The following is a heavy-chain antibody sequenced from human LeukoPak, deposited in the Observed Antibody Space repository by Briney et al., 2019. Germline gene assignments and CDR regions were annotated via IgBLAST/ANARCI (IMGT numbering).Heavy chain of an antibody. CDR3: AKELYGNPSGY. CDR1: GFTLRSSA. J-gene: IGHJ4*02. Sequence: GESLRLSCAASGFTLRSSAMSWVRQAPGKGLEWVSAISGDGGTISYAASVRGRFTISRDNAKNTLFLQMSSLRAGDTALYYCAKELYGNPSGYWGQGTRVTVSS. CDR2: ISGDGGTI. V-gene: IGHV3-23*01. D-gene: IGHD2-8*01.